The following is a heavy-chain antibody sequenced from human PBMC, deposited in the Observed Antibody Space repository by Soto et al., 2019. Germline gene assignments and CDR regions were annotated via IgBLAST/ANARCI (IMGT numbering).Heavy chain of an antibody. CDR2: ISSSSSYI. CDR3: ARDRLRFLEWLSEYFDY. J-gene: IGHJ4*02. CDR1: GFTFSSYS. D-gene: IGHD3-3*01. Sequence: PGGSLRLSCAASGFTFSSYSMNWVRQAPGKGLEWVSSISSSSSYIYYADSVKGRFTISRDNAKNSLYLQMNSLRAEDTAVYYCARDRLRFLEWLSEYFDYWGQGTLVTVSS. V-gene: IGHV3-21*01.